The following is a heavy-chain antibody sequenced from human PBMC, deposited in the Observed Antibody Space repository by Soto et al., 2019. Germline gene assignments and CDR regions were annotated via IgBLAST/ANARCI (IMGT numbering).Heavy chain of an antibody. CDR3: ARLVAYYDILTGYYKSGGWFDP. CDR1: GYTFTSYY. J-gene: IGHJ5*02. CDR2: VNPSGGST. V-gene: IGHV1-46*01. Sequence: ASVKVSCKASGYTFTSYYMHWVRQAPGQGLEWMGIVNPSGGSTSYAQKFQGRVTMTRDTSTSTVYMELSSLRSEDTAVYYCARLVAYYDILTGYYKSGGWFDPLGPGNPGHRLL. D-gene: IGHD3-9*01.